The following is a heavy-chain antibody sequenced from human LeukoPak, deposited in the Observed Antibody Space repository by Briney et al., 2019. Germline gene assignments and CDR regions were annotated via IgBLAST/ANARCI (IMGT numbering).Heavy chain of an antibody. CDR3: ARLSAVDYYGSGSLDY. J-gene: IGHJ4*02. CDR1: GYTFTSYA. D-gene: IGHD3-10*01. CDR2: ISTYNGNT. Sequence: GASVKVSCKASGYTFTSYAISWVRQAPGQGLEWMGWISTYNGNTNSGQKLQGRVTMTTDTSTSTAYMELRSLRSDDTAVYYCARLSAVDYYGSGSLDYWGQGTLVTVSS. V-gene: IGHV1-18*01.